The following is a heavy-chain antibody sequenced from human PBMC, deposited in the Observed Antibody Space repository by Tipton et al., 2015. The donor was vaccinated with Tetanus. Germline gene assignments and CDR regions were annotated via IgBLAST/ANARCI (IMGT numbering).Heavy chain of an antibody. CDR1: GGSLSGHF. Sequence: TLSLTCAVSGGSLSGHFWNWVRQPPGKGLEWIGEITPRGSSSYNPSLKSRVTISGDTSKSHFSLKLTSVTAADTAVYYCARIHDSLSGHFDFWGQGTLVIVSS. CDR2: ITPRGSS. J-gene: IGHJ4*02. V-gene: IGHV4-34*01. CDR3: ARIHDSLSGHFDF. D-gene: IGHD3-3*01.